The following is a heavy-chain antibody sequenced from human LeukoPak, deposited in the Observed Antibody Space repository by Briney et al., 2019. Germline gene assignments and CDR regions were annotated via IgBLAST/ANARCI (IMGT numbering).Heavy chain of an antibody. Sequence: SETLSLTRTVSGGSISSGGYYWSWNRQHPGKGLEWIGYIYYSGSTYYNPSLKSRVTISVDTSKNQFSLKLSSVTAADTAVYYCAREDVESSGGIDYWGQGTLVTVSS. D-gene: IGHD1-26*01. CDR2: IYYSGST. CDR3: AREDVESSGGIDY. CDR1: GGSISSGGYY. V-gene: IGHV4-31*03. J-gene: IGHJ4*02.